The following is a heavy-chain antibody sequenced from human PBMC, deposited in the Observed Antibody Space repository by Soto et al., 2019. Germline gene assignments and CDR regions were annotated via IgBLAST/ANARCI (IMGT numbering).Heavy chain of an antibody. J-gene: IGHJ6*02. CDR1: GFTFSSYA. D-gene: IGHD6-13*01. V-gene: IGHV3-30-3*01. Sequence: LRLSCAASGFTFSSYAMHWVRQAPGKGLEWVAVISYDGSNKYYADSVKGRFTISRDNSKNTLYLQMNSLRAEDTAVYYCARDRLEAGIAAAASGMDVWGQGTTVTVSS. CDR2: ISYDGSNK. CDR3: ARDRLEAGIAAAASGMDV.